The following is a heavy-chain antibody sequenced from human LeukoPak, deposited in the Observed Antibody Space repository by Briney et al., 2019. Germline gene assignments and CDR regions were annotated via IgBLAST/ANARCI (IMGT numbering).Heavy chain of an antibody. J-gene: IGHJ4*02. V-gene: IGHV1-18*01. CDR2: ISAYNGNT. CDR3: ARGRGIVVVVAATRYLDY. CDR1: GYTFSSYG. Sequence: ASVKVSCKASGYTFSSYGVNWVRQAPGQGLEWMGWISAYNGNTNYAQKLQGRVTMTTDTSTSTAYMELRSLRSDDTAVYYCARGRGIVVVVAATRYLDYWGQGTLVTVSS. D-gene: IGHD2-15*01.